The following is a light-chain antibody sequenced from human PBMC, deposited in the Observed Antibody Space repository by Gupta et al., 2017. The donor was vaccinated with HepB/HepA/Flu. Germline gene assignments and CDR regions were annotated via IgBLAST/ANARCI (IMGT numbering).Light chain of an antibody. CDR3: QHHNNCSVT. CDR2: GTS. Sequence: EIVMTQSPATLSVSPGERATLSCRASQSLDSSLAWYQQKPGQAPRLLIYGTSTRATGVPARFSGSGYGTEFTLTISSRQSEDFAVYYCQHHNNCSVTFGRGTXVEIK. J-gene: IGKJ1*01. V-gene: IGKV3-15*01. CDR1: QSLDSS.